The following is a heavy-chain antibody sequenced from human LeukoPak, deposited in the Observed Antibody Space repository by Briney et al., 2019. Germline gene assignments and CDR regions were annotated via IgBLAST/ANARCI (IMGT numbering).Heavy chain of an antibody. Sequence: GGSLRLSCSASGFTFSTYWMHWVRQAPGKGLVWVSCINSDGSYTSYADSVKGRFTISRDNAKNTLYLQMNSLRAEDTAVYYCARGSSGWFGMDVRGQGTTVTVSS. CDR2: INSDGSYT. CDR1: GFTFSTYW. D-gene: IGHD6-19*01. J-gene: IGHJ6*02. CDR3: ARGSSGWFGMDV. V-gene: IGHV3-74*01.